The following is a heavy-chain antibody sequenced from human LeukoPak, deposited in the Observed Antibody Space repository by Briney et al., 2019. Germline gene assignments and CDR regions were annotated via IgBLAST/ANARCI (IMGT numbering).Heavy chain of an antibody. CDR3: ARSSGSGSYKDYSFDY. V-gene: IGHV3-21*01. D-gene: IGHD3-10*01. J-gene: IGHJ4*02. CDR1: GFTFSSYT. CDR2: ISSSSSYI. Sequence: KPGGSLRLPCAASGFTFSSYTMNWVRQAPGKGLEWVSSISSSSSYIYSADSVKGRFTISRDNAKNSLYLQMNSLRAADTAVYYCARSSGSGSYKDYSFDYWGQGTLVTVSS.